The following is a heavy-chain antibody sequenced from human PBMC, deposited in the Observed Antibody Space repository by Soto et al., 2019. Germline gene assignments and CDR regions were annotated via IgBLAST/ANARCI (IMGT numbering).Heavy chain of an antibody. CDR2: ITTDKGKT. CDR3: ATRSPAFDY. CDR1: GYTFTSYG. Sequence: QVQLVQSGPEVKKPGASVKVSCKTSGYTFTSYGISWVRQAPGQGLEWMGWITTDKGKTTYAQKFQGRVTMTTDTPTSTAYMELRSLRSDDTPVYYCATRSPAFDYWGQGTLVTVSS. J-gene: IGHJ4*02. V-gene: IGHV1-18*01.